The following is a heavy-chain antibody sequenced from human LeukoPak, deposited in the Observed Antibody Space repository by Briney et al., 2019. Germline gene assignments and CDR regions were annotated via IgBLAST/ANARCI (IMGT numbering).Heavy chain of an antibody. V-gene: IGHV1-18*01. D-gene: IGHD3-9*01. Sequence: GASVKVTCKASGYTFTSYGISWVRQAPGQGLEWMGWICAYNGNTNYAQKLQGRVTMTTDTSTSTAYMELRSLRSDDTAVYYCARDDLRYFDWLLHPLDYWGQGTLVTVSS. J-gene: IGHJ4*02. CDR3: ARDDLRYFDWLLHPLDY. CDR2: ICAYNGNT. CDR1: GYTFTSYG.